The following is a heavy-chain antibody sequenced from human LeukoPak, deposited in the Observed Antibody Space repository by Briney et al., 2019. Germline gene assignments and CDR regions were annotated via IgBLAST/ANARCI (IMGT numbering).Heavy chain of an antibody. CDR1: GGSISSYY. Sequence: PSETLSLTCTVSGGSISSYYWSWIRQPPGKGLEWVGYIYYSGSTNYNPSLKSRVNISVDTTKNQFSLKLSSVTAADTAVYYCAGTYSGYASPDYWGQGTLVTVSS. D-gene: IGHD5-12*01. CDR3: AGTYSGYASPDY. J-gene: IGHJ4*02. CDR2: IYYSGST. V-gene: IGHV4-59*01.